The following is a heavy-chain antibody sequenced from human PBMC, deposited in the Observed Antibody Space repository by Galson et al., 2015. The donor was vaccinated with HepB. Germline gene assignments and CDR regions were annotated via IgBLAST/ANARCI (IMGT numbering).Heavy chain of an antibody. CDR3: ASGDRTRSGWSDY. CDR1: GGSFRGYY. Sequence: LSLTCAVYGGSFRGYYWSWIRQPPGKGLEWIGEINHSGSTNYNPSLKSRVTISVDTSKNQFSLKLSSVTAADTAVYYCASGDRTRSGWSDYWGQGTLVTVSS. V-gene: IGHV4-34*01. D-gene: IGHD6-19*01. J-gene: IGHJ4*02. CDR2: INHSGST.